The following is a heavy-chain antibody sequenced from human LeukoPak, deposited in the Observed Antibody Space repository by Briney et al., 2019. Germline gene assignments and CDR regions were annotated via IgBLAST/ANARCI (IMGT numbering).Heavy chain of an antibody. Sequence: NLFLPRPFSGGSLRSGGFYLGWVPPPPGEGLEWIGYIYYSGSTYYNPSLKSRVTISVDTSKNQFSLKLSSVTAADTAVYYCARGPQWLVIWGQGTLVTVSS. CDR1: GGSLRSGGFY. CDR2: IYYSGST. CDR3: ARGPQWLVI. D-gene: IGHD6-19*01. V-gene: IGHV4-31*03. J-gene: IGHJ4*02.